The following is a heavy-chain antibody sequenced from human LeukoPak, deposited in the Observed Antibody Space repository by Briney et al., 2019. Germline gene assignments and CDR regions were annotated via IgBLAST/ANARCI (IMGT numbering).Heavy chain of an antibody. CDR1: VGSISRYY. V-gene: IGHV4-59*01. CDR2: IYYSGST. J-gene: IGHJ4*02. D-gene: IGHD3-10*01. CDR3: ARSSGSGSYYNFDY. Sequence: SGTLSLTCTVSVGSISRYYWSWIRQPPGKGLEWIGYIYYSGSTNYNPSLKSRVTISVDTSKNQFSLKLSSVTAADTAVYYCARSSGSGSYYNFDYWGQGTLVTVSS.